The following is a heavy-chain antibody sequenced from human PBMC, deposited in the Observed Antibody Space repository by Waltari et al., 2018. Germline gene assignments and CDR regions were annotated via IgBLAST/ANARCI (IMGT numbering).Heavy chain of an antibody. V-gene: IGHV4-59*01. CDR2: IYYSGST. CDR3: ARDRGGRGAYYYYYGMDV. CDR1: GGSISSYY. Sequence: QVQLQESGPGLVKPSETLSLTCTVSGGSISSYYWSWIRQPPGKGLEWIGYIYYSGSTNHNPSRKSRGTISVDTSKNQVALKLSSVTAADTAVYYCARDRGGRGAYYYYYGMDVWGQGTTVTVSS. J-gene: IGHJ6*02. D-gene: IGHD3-10*01.